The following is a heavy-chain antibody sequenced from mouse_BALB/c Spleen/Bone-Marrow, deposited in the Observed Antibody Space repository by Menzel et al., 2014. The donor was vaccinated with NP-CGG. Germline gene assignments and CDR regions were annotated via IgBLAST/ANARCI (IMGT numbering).Heavy chain of an antibody. CDR3: ARDYDYDY. J-gene: IGHJ2*01. CDR2: INSNGGST. D-gene: IGHD2-4*01. CDR1: GFTLSSYG. V-gene: IGHV5-6-3*01. Sequence: EVKVVESGGGLVQPGGSLKLSCAASGFTLSSYGMSWVRQTPDKRLELVATINSNGGSTYYPDSVKGRFTISRDNAKNTLYLQMSSLKSEDTAMYYCARDYDYDYWGQGTTLTVSS.